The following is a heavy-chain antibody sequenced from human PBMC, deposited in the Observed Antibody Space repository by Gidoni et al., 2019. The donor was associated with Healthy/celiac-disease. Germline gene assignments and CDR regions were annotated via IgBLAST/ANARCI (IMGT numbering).Heavy chain of an antibody. CDR2: IYWDDDK. V-gene: IGHV2-5*02. Sequence: QITLKESGPTLVKPTQTLTLTCTFSGFPLSTSGVGGGWIRQPPGKALEWLALIYWDDDKRYSPSLKSRLTITKDTSKNQVVLTMTNMDPVDTATYYCAHRSEVTTGRFYWYFDLWGRGTLVTVSS. D-gene: IGHD4-17*01. CDR3: AHRSEVTTGRFYWYFDL. J-gene: IGHJ2*01. CDR1: GFPLSTSGVG.